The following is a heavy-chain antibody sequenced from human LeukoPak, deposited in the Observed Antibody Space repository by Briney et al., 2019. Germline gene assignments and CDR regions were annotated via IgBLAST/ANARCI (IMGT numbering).Heavy chain of an antibody. CDR3: AREVPIFGVLTPDV. J-gene: IGHJ6*02. CDR2: ISYDGNSK. CDR1: EFTFSSFA. Sequence: PGGSLRLSCAASEFTFSSFALHWVRQAPGKGPEWVAVISYDGNSKYYTDSVKGRFTISGDNSKNTLYLQMNSLRSEDTAVYYCAREVPIFGVLTPDVWGQGTTVTVSS. V-gene: IGHV3-30-3*01. D-gene: IGHD3-3*01.